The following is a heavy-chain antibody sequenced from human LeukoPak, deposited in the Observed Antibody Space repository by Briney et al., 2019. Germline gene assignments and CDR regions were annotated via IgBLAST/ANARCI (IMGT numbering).Heavy chain of an antibody. D-gene: IGHD3-22*01. CDR1: GFTFSSYA. CDR3: ARGSSGSTYYYMDV. V-gene: IGHV3-23*01. J-gene: IGHJ6*03. Sequence: GGSLRLSCAASGFTFSSYAMTWVRQAPGKGLEWVSGTSGSGGSTYYADSVKGRFTISRDDSKNTLYLQMNSLRAEDTAVYYCARGSSGSTYYYMDVWGKGTTVTVSS. CDR2: TSGSGGST.